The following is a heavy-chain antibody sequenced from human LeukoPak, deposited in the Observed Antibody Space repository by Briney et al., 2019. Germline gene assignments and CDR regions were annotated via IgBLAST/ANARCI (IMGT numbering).Heavy chain of an antibody. CDR1: GYTFTSYY. Sequence: ASMKVSCKASGYTFTSYYMHWVRQAPGQGLEWMGIINPSGGSTSYAQKFQGRVTMTRDTSTSTVYMELSSLRSEDTAVYYCARDSQIVPAAAGAFDIWGQGTMVTVSS. CDR2: INPSGGST. V-gene: IGHV1-46*03. J-gene: IGHJ3*02. D-gene: IGHD2-2*01. CDR3: ARDSQIVPAAAGAFDI.